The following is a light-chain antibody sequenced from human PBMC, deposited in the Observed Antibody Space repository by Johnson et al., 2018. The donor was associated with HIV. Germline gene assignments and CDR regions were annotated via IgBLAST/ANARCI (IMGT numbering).Light chain of an antibody. Sequence: QSVLTQPPSVSAAPGQKVTISCSVSSSNIGNNYVSWYQQLPGTAPKLLIYDNNQRPSGIPDRFSGSKSGTSATLGITGLQTGDEADYYCGTWDSSLSAYYVFGTGTKVTVL. V-gene: IGLV1-51*01. J-gene: IGLJ1*01. CDR1: SSNIGNNY. CDR3: GTWDSSLSAYYV. CDR2: DNN.